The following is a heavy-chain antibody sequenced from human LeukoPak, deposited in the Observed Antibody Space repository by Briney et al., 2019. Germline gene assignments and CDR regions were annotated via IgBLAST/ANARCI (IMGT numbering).Heavy chain of an antibody. CDR1: GYTFTGYY. D-gene: IGHD6-19*01. J-gene: IGHJ5*02. CDR2: INPNSGGT. Sequence: ASVKVSCKASGYTFTGYYMHWVRQAPGQGLEWMGWINPNSGGTNYAQKFQGRVTMTRDTSISTAYMELSRLRSDDTAVYYCARGLGRAPDFRTGIAVAGTSRNWFDPWGQGTLVTVSS. V-gene: IGHV1-2*02. CDR3: ARGLGRAPDFRTGIAVAGTSRNWFDP.